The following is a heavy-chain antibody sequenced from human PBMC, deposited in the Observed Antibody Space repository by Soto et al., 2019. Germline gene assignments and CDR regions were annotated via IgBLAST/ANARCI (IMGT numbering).Heavy chain of an antibody. CDR3: ARNMDYYYGPGSGNGHGF. CDR2: LNTKFGDT. D-gene: IGHD3-10*01. J-gene: IGHJ6*02. Sequence: QVQLVQSGAEVKEPGDSVRVYCEASGYTFTAYYIHWVRQAPGQGLEWMGWLNTKFGDTTYAQDFQGRVSMTRDMSISTVYMELSRLTSDDTAIYYCARNMDYYYGPGSGNGHGFWGQGTTVTVFS. V-gene: IGHV1-2*02. CDR1: GYTFTAYY.